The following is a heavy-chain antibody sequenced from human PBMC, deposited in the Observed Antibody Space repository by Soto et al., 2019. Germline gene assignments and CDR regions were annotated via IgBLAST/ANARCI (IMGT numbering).Heavy chain of an antibody. CDR1: GFTFSSYG. V-gene: IGHV3-33*01. CDR2: IWCDGSNK. CDR3: ARESEYYYDSSSYYYTS. D-gene: IGHD3-22*01. Sequence: QVQLVESGGGVVQPGRSLRLSCAASGFTFSSYGMHWVRQAPGKGLEWVAVIWCDGSNKYYADSVKGRFTISRDNSKNTLYLQMNSLRAEDTAVYYCARESEYYYDSSSYYYTSWGQGTLVTVSS. J-gene: IGHJ4*02.